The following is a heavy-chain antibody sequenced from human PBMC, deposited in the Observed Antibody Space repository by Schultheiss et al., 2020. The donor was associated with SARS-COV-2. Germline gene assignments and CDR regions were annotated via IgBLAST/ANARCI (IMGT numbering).Heavy chain of an antibody. CDR3: ARDLHSIVVPAAAGYYYGMDV. Sequence: GGSLRLSCAASGFTFSSYAMHWVRQAPGKGLEWVAVISYDGSNKYYADSVKGRFTISRDNSKNTLYLQMNSLRAEDTAVYYCARDLHSIVVPAAAGYYYGMDVWGQGTTVTVSS. CDR1: GFTFSSYA. V-gene: IGHV3-30*01. D-gene: IGHD2-2*01. J-gene: IGHJ6*02. CDR2: ISYDGSNK.